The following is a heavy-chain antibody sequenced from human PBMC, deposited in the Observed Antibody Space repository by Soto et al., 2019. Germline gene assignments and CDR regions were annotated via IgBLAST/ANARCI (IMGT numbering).Heavy chain of an antibody. CDR3: ARAGCGGDCPPEVFQH. Sequence: MSLTCSVSGGSSISGGYYWSLIRQHPGKGLEWIGYIYYSGSTYYNPSLKSRVTISVDTSKNQFSLKLSSVTAADTAVYYCARAGCGGDCPPEVFQHWGQGTLVTVSS. CDR1: GGSSISGGYY. D-gene: IGHD2-21*01. J-gene: IGHJ1*01. V-gene: IGHV4-31*03. CDR2: IYYSGST.